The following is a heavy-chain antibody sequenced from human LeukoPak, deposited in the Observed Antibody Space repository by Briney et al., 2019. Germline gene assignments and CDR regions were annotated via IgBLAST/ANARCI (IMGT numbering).Heavy chain of an antibody. CDR2: ISGSGGST. D-gene: IGHD3-22*01. Sequence: GGALRLSCAASGFTFSSYAMSWVRQAPGKGLEWVSAISGSGGSTYYADSVKGRFTNSRDNSKSTLYLQMNSLRAEDTAVYYCATPFPTSGYYPNYFDYWGQGPLVTVSS. J-gene: IGHJ4*02. CDR3: ATPFPTSGYYPNYFDY. CDR1: GFTFSSYA. V-gene: IGHV3-23*01.